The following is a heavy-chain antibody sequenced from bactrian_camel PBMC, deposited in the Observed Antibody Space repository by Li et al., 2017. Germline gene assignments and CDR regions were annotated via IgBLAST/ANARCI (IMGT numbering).Heavy chain of an antibody. CDR1: GFTVSTYH. Sequence: VQLVESGGGLVQPGGSLRLSCEASGFTVSTYHMSWVRQAPGKGLEWVSSITSGSGNAYYADSVKGRFTISRDNAKNTVHLQLNSLKTEDMGVYYCAKSPSPGVAFWYEYNYWGQGTQVTVS. CDR3: AKSPSPGVAFWYEYNY. CDR2: ITSGSGNA. D-gene: IGHD3*01. J-gene: IGHJ4*01. V-gene: IGHV3S40*01.